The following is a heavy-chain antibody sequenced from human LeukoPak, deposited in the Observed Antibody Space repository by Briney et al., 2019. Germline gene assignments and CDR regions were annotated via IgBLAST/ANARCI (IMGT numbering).Heavy chain of an antibody. CDR2: ISGSGAST. CDR1: GFTFSSYA. D-gene: IGHD3-3*01. V-gene: IGHV3-23*01. CDR3: AKDRAEYFFRSDY. Sequence: GGSLRLSCAASGFTFSSYAMSWVRHAPGKGLEWVSAISGSGASTYHADPVKGPITIYRDNSKKKMYLQMNSMRDEDTAVYYCAKDRAEYFFRSDYWGQGTLVTVSS. J-gene: IGHJ4*02.